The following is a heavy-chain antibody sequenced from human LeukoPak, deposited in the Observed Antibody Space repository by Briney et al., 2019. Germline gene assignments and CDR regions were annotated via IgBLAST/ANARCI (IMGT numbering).Heavy chain of an antibody. V-gene: IGHV3-53*01. CDR3: ARDAPQVPAAGVLAS. Sequence: GGSLRLSCAASGFTVSDNYMSWVRQAPGKGLEWVSVMYSRGDTYYANSVKGRFTFSRDIPKNTLHLQMNGLRTEDTAMYYCARDAPQVPAAGVLASWGQGTLVIVSS. D-gene: IGHD6-13*01. J-gene: IGHJ5*02. CDR2: MYSRGDT. CDR1: GFTVSDNY.